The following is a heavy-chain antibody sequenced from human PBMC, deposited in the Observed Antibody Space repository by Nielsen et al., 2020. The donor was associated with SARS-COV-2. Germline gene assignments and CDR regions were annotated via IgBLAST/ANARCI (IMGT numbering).Heavy chain of an antibody. CDR1: GYTFTSYG. CDR3: AREYYDYVWGSYRRYDY. V-gene: IGHV1-18*01. J-gene: IGHJ4*02. Sequence: ASVKVSCKASGYTFTSYGISRVRQAPGQGLEWMGWISAYNGDTNYAQKLQGRVTMTTDTSTSTAYMELRSLRSDDTAVYYCAREYYDYVWGSYRRYDYWGQGTLVTVSS. D-gene: IGHD3-16*02. CDR2: ISAYNGDT.